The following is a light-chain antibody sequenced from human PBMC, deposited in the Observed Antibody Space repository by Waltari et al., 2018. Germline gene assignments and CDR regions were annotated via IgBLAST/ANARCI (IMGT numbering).Light chain of an antibody. CDR3: QQYFDSPLT. CDR1: QTVLYSSNNKNY. CDR2: WAS. J-gene: IGKJ3*01. Sequence: DIVMTQSPDSLAVSLGEGATISCQSSQTVLYSSNNKNYLAWYQQKTGQPPRLLLYWASTRDSGVPARFSGSGSGTDFTLTISSLQAEDAAVYYCQQYFDSPLTFGPGTRVEI. V-gene: IGKV4-1*01.